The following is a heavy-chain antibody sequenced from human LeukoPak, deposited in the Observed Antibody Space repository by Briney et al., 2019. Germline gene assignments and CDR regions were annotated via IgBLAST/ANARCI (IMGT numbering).Heavy chain of an antibody. CDR3: ARGSVAMIDY. J-gene: IGHJ4*02. CDR2: IYYSGST. V-gene: IGHV4-59*01. D-gene: IGHD3-22*01. CDR1: GGSISSYY. Sequence: PSETLSLTCTVSGGSISSYYWSWIRQPPGKGLEWIGYIYYSGSTNYNPPLKSRVTISVDTSKNQFSLKLSSVTAADTAVYYCARGSVAMIDYWGQGTLVTVSS.